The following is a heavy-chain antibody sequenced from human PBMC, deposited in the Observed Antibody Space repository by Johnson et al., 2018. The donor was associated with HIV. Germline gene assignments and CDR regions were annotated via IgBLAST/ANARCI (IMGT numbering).Heavy chain of an antibody. CDR1: GFTFSSYG. V-gene: IGHV3-30*02. CDR3: AKDERQMGGWSHAFDI. D-gene: IGHD3-16*01. CDR2: IRYDGSNK. J-gene: IGHJ3*02. Sequence: HVQLVESGGGVVQPGGSLRLSCAASGFTFSSYGMHWVRQAPGKGLEWVSFIRYDGSNKYYADSVKGRFTISRDNSKNTLYLQMNSLRAEDTAVYYCAKDERQMGGWSHAFDIWGQGTMVTVSS.